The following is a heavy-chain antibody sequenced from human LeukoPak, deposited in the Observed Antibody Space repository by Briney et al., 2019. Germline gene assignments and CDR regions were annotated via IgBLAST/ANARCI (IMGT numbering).Heavy chain of an antibody. CDR3: ARAGYCSSTSCYHGYWYFDL. CDR1: GGSIRSSYYY. V-gene: IGHV4-30-2*01. D-gene: IGHD2-2*01. CDR2: IYHSGST. Sequence: SETLSLTCTVSGGSIRSSYYYWGWIRQPPGKGLEWIGYIYHSGSTYYNPSLKSRVTISVDRSKNQFSLKLSSVTAADTAVYYCARAGYCSSTSCYHGYWYFDLWGRGTLVTVSS. J-gene: IGHJ2*01.